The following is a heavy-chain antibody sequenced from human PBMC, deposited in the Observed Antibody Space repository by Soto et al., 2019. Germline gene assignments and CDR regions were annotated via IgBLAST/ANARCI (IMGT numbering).Heavy chain of an antibody. CDR2: ISGSGGST. D-gene: IGHD6-13*01. CDR3: AKENGYSSSWFEFDY. Sequence: GGSLRLSCAASGFTFSSYAMSWVRQAPGKGLEWVSAISGSGGSTYYADSVKGRFTISRDNSKNTLYLQMNSLRAEVTAVYYCAKENGYSSSWFEFDYWGQGTLVTVSS. J-gene: IGHJ4*02. V-gene: IGHV3-23*01. CDR1: GFTFSSYA.